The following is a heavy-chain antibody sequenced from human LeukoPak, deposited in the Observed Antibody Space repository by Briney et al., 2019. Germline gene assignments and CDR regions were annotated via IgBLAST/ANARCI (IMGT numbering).Heavy chain of an antibody. J-gene: IGHJ5*02. D-gene: IGHD2-15*01. CDR2: INHDGSDT. Sequence: GGSLRLSCAASGFTFKLYWMHWVRQVPWRGPVWVSRINHDGSDTIYADSVRGRFTISRDDAKNTLYLQMNNLRAEDTAVYYCVRGGPSTWSWGQGTLVTVSS. CDR3: VRGGPSTWS. V-gene: IGHV3-74*01. CDR1: GFTFKLYW.